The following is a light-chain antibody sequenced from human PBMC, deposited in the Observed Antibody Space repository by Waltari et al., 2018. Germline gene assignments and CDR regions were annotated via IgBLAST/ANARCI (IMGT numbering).Light chain of an antibody. Sequence: SYELTQPPSVSVSPGQTASISCSGDNLGDQYASWYQQKPGQSPVLVIYRETMRPSGIPRRFSGSNSGNTATLTISATQPLDEADYFCQAGDGSTVVFGGGTKLTVL. CDR2: RET. CDR1: NLGDQY. J-gene: IGLJ2*01. CDR3: QAGDGSTVV. V-gene: IGLV3-1*01.